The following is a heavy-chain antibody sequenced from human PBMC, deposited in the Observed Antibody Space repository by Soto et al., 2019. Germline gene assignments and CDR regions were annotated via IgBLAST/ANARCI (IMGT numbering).Heavy chain of an antibody. Sequence: EVQLVESGGGVLRPGGSLRLSCAASGFTFDDYGMSWARQAPGKGLEWVSGVNWNGGSTGYANSVKGRFTISRDNAKNSLYLQMNSLRAEDTAFYYCVRGASLNFDYWGQGTLVTVSS. D-gene: IGHD1-26*01. CDR2: VNWNGGST. CDR3: VRGASLNFDY. V-gene: IGHV3-20*04. CDR1: GFTFDDYG. J-gene: IGHJ4*02.